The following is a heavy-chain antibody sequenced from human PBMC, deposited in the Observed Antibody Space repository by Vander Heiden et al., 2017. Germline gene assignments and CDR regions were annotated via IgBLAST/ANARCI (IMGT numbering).Heavy chain of an antibody. V-gene: IGHV3-23*01. CDR2: ISGSGGST. CDR3: AKTTTMRDAFDI. J-gene: IGHJ3*02. D-gene: IGHD3-22*01. Sequence: EVQLLESGGGLVQPGGSLRLSCAASGFTFSSYAMSWVRQAPGKGLEWVSAISGSGGSTYYADAVKGRFTISRDNSKNTLYLKMKSMRAEDTAVYYFAKTTTMRDAFDIWGQGTMVTVSS. CDR1: GFTFSSYA.